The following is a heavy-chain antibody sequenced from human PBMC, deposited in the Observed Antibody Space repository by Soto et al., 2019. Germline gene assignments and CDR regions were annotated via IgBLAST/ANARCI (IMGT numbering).Heavy chain of an antibody. J-gene: IGHJ4*02. Sequence: ASVKFSCKASGYTFSSYGFSWLRQAPGPGLEWMGWISAYNGNTNYAQKLQGRVTMTTDTSTSTASVELRSLRSDDMAVDFCASGGEYYYDGSGYWRGLGPFDYWGQGTLVTVS. V-gene: IGHV1-18*03. CDR3: ASGGEYYYDGSGYWRGLGPFDY. CDR2: ISAYNGNT. D-gene: IGHD3-22*01. CDR1: GYTFSSYG.